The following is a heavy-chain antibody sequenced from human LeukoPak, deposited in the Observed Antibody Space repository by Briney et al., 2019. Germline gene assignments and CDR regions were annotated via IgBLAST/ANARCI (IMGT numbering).Heavy chain of an antibody. CDR3: ARHRYSSSWYPWFDP. CDR1: GGSISSYY. D-gene: IGHD6-13*01. J-gene: IGHJ5*02. CDR2: IYYSGCT. V-gene: IGHV4-59*08. Sequence: PSETLSLTCTVSGGSISSYYWSWIRQPPGKGLEWTGYIYYSGCTNYNPSLKSRVTISVDTSKNQFSLKLSSVTAADTAVYYCARHRYSSSWYPWFDPWGQGTLVTVSS.